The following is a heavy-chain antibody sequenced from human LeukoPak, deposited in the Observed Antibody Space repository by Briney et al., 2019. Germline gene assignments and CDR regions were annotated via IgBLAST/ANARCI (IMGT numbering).Heavy chain of an antibody. CDR2: IYYSGST. CDR3: ARGDYGDYDFDY. V-gene: IGHV4-31*03. D-gene: IGHD4-17*01. J-gene: IGHJ4*02. CDR1: GGSISSVGYY. Sequence: SETLSLTCTVSGGSISSVGYYWSWIRQHPEKGLEWIGYIYYSGSTYYNPSLKSRVTISVDTSENQFSLRLSSVTAADTAVYYCARGDYGDYDFDYWGQGILVTVSS.